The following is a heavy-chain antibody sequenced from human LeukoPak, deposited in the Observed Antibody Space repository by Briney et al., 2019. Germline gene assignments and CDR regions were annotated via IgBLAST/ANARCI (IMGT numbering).Heavy chain of an antibody. V-gene: IGHV4-59*01. CDR3: ARHTGPWELKKRAFGI. CDR2: IYYSGST. CDR1: GGSISSYY. Sequence: SETLSLTCTVSGGSISSYYWSWIRQPPGKGLEWIGYIYYSGSTNYNPSLKSRVTISVDTSKNQFSLKLSSVTAADTAVYYCARHTGPWELKKRAFGIWGQGTMVTVSS. J-gene: IGHJ3*02. D-gene: IGHD1-26*01.